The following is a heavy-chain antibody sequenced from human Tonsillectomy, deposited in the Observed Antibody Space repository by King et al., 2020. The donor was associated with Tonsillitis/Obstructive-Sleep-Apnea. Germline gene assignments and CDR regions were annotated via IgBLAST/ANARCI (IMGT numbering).Heavy chain of an antibody. CDR1: GGSISSSSYY. CDR3: ARRAEHSFDY. D-gene: IGHD1-14*01. Sequence: QLQESGPGLVKPSETLSLTCTVSGGSISSSSYYWGWIRQPPGKGLEWIGSIYYSGSTYYNPSLKSRVTISVDTSKNQFSLKLSSVTATDTAVYYCARRAEHSFDYWGQGTLVTVSS. V-gene: IGHV4-39*01. CDR2: IYYSGST. J-gene: IGHJ4*02.